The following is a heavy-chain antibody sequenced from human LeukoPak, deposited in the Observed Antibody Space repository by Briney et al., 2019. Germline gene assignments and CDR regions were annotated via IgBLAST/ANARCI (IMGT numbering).Heavy chain of an antibody. CDR2: IYHSGST. J-gene: IGHJ3*02. CDR1: GYSISSGYY. V-gene: IGHV4-38-2*02. D-gene: IGHD3-22*01. CDR3: ARTAYHDAFDI. Sequence: TSETLSLTCTVSGYSISSGYYWGWIRQPPGKGLEWIGSIYHSGSTYYNPSLKSRVTISVDTSKNQFSLKLSSVTAADTAMYYCARTAYHDAFDIWGQGTMVTVSS.